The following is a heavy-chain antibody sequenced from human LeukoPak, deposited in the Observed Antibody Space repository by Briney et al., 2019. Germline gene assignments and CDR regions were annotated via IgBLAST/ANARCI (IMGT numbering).Heavy chain of an antibody. CDR3: ASGFH. CDR2: IRQDGSEK. CDR1: GFTFSNHY. V-gene: IGHV3-7*03. Sequence: QTGGSLRLSCAASGFTFSNHYMNWVRQAPGKGLEWLANIRQDGSEKHYVDSVKGRFTISRDNSKNSLYLQMNSLRVEDTAVYYCASGFHWGQGTLVTVSS. D-gene: IGHD2/OR15-2a*01. J-gene: IGHJ4*02.